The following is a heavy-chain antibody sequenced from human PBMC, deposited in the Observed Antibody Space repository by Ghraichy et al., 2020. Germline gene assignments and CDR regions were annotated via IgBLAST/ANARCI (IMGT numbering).Heavy chain of an antibody. CDR2: INHSGST. Sequence: SETLSLTCAVYGGSFSGYYWSWIRQPPGKGLEWIGEINHSGSTNYNPSLKSRVTISVDTSKNQFSLKLSSVTAADTAVYYCARGFYVWGSYPPDYWGQGTLVTVSS. J-gene: IGHJ4*02. CDR3: ARGFYVWGSYPPDY. CDR1: GGSFSGYY. D-gene: IGHD3-16*02. V-gene: IGHV4-34*01.